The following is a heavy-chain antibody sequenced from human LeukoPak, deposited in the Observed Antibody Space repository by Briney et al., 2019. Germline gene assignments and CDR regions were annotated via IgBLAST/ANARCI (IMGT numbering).Heavy chain of an antibody. D-gene: IGHD6-19*01. Sequence: PGGSLRLSCAASGFTFSTYAMSWVRQAPGKGLEWVSVISGTSDSTYYADSVKGRFTISRDNSKNTLYLQMNSLRAEDTAVYYCAKKSPPVSGWYDDYFDYWGQGTLVTVSS. CDR1: GFTFSTYA. V-gene: IGHV3-23*01. J-gene: IGHJ4*02. CDR2: ISGTSDST. CDR3: AKKSPPVSGWYDDYFDY.